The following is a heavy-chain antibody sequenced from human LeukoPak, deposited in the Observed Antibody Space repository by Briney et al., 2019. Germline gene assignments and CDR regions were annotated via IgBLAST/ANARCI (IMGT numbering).Heavy chain of an antibody. CDR1: GGSISSGGYS. CDR3: ARDIGAFDI. V-gene: IGHV4-30-2*01. CDR2: IYHSGST. D-gene: IGHD1-26*01. J-gene: IGHJ3*02. Sequence: SQTLSLTCAVSGGSISSGGYSWSWIRQPPGKGLEWIGYIYHSGSTYYNPSLKSRVTISVDRSKNQFSQKLSSMTAADTAVYYCARDIGAFDIWGQGTMVTVSS.